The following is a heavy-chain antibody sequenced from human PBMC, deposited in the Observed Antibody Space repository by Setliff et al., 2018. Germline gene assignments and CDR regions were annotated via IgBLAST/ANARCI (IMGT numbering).Heavy chain of an antibody. J-gene: IGHJ3*02. V-gene: IGHV3-74*01. D-gene: IGHD1-26*01. Sequence: PGESLKISCAASGFTFTSYWMHWVRQAPGNGLVWVSRINSDGSNTTYADSVKGRFTISRDNAKNTVYLQMTRLTAEDTAVYYCTRDWGGVGATNAFDIWGQGTTVTVSS. CDR1: GFTFTSYW. CDR2: INSDGSNT. CDR3: TRDWGGVGATNAFDI.